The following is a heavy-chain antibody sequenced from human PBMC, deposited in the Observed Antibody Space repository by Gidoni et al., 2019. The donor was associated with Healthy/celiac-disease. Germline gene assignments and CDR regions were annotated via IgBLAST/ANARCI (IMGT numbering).Heavy chain of an antibody. CDR2: INHSGST. Sequence: QVQLQQWGAGLLKPSETLSLTCAVYGGSFSGYYWSWIRQPPGKGLEWIGEINHSGSTNYNPSLKSRVTISVDTSKNQFSLKLSSVTAADTAVYYCASWVFSDTATPPDYWGQGTLVTVSS. V-gene: IGHV4-34*01. CDR3: ASWVFSDTATPPDY. CDR1: GGSFSGYY. J-gene: IGHJ4*02. D-gene: IGHD5-18*01.